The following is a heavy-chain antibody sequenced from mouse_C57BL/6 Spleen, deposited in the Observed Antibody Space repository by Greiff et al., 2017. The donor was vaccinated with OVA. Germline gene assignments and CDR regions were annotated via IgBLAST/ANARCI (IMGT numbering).Heavy chain of an antibody. V-gene: IGHV1-42*01. CDR3: ARGLRQGANYAMDY. D-gene: IGHD2-4*01. J-gene: IGHJ4*01. CDR2: INPSTGGT. Sequence: EVQLQQSGPELVKPGASVKISCKASGYSFTGYYMNWVKQSPEKSLEWIGEINPSTGGTTYNQKFKAKATLTVDKSSSTAYRQLKSLTSEDSAVDYCARGLRQGANYAMDYWGQGTSVTVSS. CDR1: GYSFTGYY.